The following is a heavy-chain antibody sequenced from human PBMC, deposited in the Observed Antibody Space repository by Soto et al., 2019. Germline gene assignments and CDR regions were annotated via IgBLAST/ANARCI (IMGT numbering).Heavy chain of an antibody. J-gene: IGHJ4*02. V-gene: IGHV3-74*01. CDR3: ARAWQLGDYFDY. D-gene: IGHD6-13*01. Sequence: GGSLRLSCAASGFTFSSYWMHWVRQAPGKGLVWVSRINSDGSSTSYADSVKGRFTISRDNAKNTLYLQMNSLRAEDTAVYYCARAWQLGDYFDYWGQGTLVTVSS. CDR2: INSDGSST. CDR1: GFTFSSYW.